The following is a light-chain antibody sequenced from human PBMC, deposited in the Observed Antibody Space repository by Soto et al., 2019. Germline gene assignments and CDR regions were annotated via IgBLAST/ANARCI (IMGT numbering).Light chain of an antibody. CDR3: QQYGDSHPGT. Sequence: IVLTQSPGTLSLPAWEVATLTCGASEGLTNSYLAWYQKKPGQAPSLLIYGASRRANGIPDRFSGSGSGAEYTLTISRLEPEDFAVYFCQQYGDSHPGTFGQGTRLEIK. V-gene: IGKV3-20*01. CDR1: EGLTNSY. J-gene: IGKJ5*01. CDR2: GAS.